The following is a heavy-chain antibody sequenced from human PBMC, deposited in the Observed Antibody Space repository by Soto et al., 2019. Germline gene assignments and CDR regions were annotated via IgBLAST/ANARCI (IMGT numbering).Heavy chain of an antibody. J-gene: IGHJ3*02. D-gene: IGHD6-19*01. V-gene: IGHV5-51*01. CDR3: ARGVVVAGTTNGFDI. CDR2: MYPGDSDT. CDR1: GYRFTNYW. Sequence: GSLKISCKGSGYRFTNYWIGWVRQMPGKGLEWMGIMYPGDSDTIYSPPFQGQVTISVDKSTNTAYLQWSSLKASDTAMYYCARGVVVAGTTNGFDIWGQGTMVTVSS.